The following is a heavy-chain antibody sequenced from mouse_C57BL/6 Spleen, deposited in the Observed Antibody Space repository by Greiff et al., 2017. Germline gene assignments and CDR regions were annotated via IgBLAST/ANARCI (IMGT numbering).Heavy chain of an antibody. CDR2: IDPSDSYT. J-gene: IGHJ3*01. CDR1: GYTFTSYW. Sequence: QVQLQQPGAELVMPGASVKLSCKASGYTFTSYWMHWVKQRPGQGLEWIGEIDPSDSYTNYNQKFKGKSTLTVDKSSSTAYMQLSSLTSADAAVDYCAGRALYGSSQAWFAYWGQGTLVTVSA. V-gene: IGHV1-69*01. CDR3: AGRALYGSSQAWFAY. D-gene: IGHD1-1*01.